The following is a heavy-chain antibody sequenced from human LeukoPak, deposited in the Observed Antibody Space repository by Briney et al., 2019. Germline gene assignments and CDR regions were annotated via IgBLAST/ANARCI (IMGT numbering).Heavy chain of an antibody. CDR1: GGSISSSNW. V-gene: IGHV4-4*02. D-gene: IGHD3-22*01. J-gene: IGHJ2*01. CDR2: IYHSGST. CDR3: ARGLWSVVVITSLWYFDL. Sequence: SGTLSLTCAVSGGSISSSNWWSWVRQPPGKGLEWIGEIYHSGSTYYNPSLKSRVTISVGTSKNQFSLKLSSVTAADTAVYYCARGLWSVVVITSLWYFDLWGRGTLVTVSS.